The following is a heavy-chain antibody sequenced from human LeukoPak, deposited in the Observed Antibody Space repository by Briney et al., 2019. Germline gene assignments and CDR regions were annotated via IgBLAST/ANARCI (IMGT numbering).Heavy chain of an antibody. Sequence: PGGSLRLSCAASGFTFSSYEMNWVRQAPGKGLEWVSYISSSGSTIYYADSVKGRFTISRDNAKNSLYLQMNSLRAEDTAVYYCARVRSEQWPVKDYGMDVWGQGTTVTVSS. CDR3: ARVRSEQWPVKDYGMDV. CDR2: ISSSGSTI. V-gene: IGHV3-48*03. D-gene: IGHD6-19*01. J-gene: IGHJ6*02. CDR1: GFTFSSYE.